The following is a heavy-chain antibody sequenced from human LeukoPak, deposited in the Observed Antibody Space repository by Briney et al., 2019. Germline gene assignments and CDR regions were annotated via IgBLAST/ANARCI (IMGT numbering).Heavy chain of an antibody. CDR3: AGVGLWFGELSWFDP. CDR1: GGSFSGYY. Sequence: SETLSLTCAVYGGSFSGYYWSWIRQPPGKGLEWIGEINHSGSTNYNPSLKSRVTISVDTSKNQFSLKLSSVTAADTAVYYCAGVGLWFGELSWFDPWGQGTLVTVSS. J-gene: IGHJ5*02. V-gene: IGHV4-34*01. CDR2: INHSGST. D-gene: IGHD3-10*01.